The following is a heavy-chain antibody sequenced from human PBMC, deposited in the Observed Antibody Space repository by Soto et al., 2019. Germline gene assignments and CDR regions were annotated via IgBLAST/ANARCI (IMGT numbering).Heavy chain of an antibody. V-gene: IGHV1-18*01. CDR1: GYAFMSYG. J-gene: IGHJ4*01. CDR2: TVPGSGNR. CDR3: MSSVRYSTVTRTFDK. Sequence: QVQLMQSGVEVTKPGASVTLSCKTSGYAFMSYGLSWVRLAPGQGLEWMGWTVPGSGNRVYAQKFQDRININIDTTTTRNYTELRRRTNGLATLYVNMSSVRYSTVTRTFDKWGSGTLVHVSS. D-gene: IGHD4-17*01.